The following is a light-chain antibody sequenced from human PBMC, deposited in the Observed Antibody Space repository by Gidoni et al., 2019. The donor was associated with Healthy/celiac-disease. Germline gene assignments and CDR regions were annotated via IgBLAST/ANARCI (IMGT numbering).Light chain of an antibody. J-gene: IGLJ2*01. CDR3: QAWDSSTNVV. V-gene: IGLV3-1*01. Sequence: YELTQPPSVAVSPGQTASITCSGDRLGDKYACWYQQRPGQSPVLVFYQDSKRPSGIPERFSGSNSGNTATLTISGTHAMDEADYYCQAWDSSTNVVFGGGTKLPVL. CDR1: RLGDKY. CDR2: QDS.